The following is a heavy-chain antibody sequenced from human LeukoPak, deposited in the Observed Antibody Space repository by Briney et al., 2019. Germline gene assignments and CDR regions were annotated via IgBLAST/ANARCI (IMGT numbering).Heavy chain of an antibody. Sequence: ASVKVSCKASGYTFTSYGISWVRQAPGQGLEWMGWISAYNGNTNYAQKLQGRVTMTTDTSTSTAYMELRSLRSEDTAVYYCARGDYGDYSLYFDYWGQGTLVTVSS. V-gene: IGHV1-18*01. CDR1: GYTFTSYG. CDR2: ISAYNGNT. J-gene: IGHJ4*02. CDR3: ARGDYGDYSLYFDY. D-gene: IGHD4-17*01.